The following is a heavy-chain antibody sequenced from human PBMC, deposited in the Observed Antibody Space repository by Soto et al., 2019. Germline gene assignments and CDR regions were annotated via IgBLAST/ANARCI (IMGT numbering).Heavy chain of an antibody. V-gene: IGHV1-3*01. CDR1: GYTFTSYA. CDR2: INAGNGNT. D-gene: IGHD4-17*01. CDR3: ERAHDYGDYLSR. Sequence: ASVKVSCKASGYTFTSYAMHWVRQAPGQRLEWMGWINAGNGNTKYSQKFQGRVTITRDTSASTAYMELSSLRYEDTAVYYGERAHDYGDYLSRWGQGTLVTVSS. J-gene: IGHJ4*02.